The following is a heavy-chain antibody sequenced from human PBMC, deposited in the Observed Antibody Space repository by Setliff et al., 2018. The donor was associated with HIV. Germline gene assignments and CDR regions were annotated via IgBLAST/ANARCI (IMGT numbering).Heavy chain of an antibody. J-gene: IGHJ3*02. D-gene: IGHD5-18*01. V-gene: IGHV3-49*04. Sequence: GGSLRLSCSASGFTFSSYAMHWVRQAPGKGLEWVGLIRSEAYGGTTEYAASVKDRFTVSRDDSKSIAYLQINSLKTEDTAVYYCTRDKGYAFDIWGQGTMVTVSS. CDR2: IRSEAYGGTT. CDR3: TRDKGYAFDI. CDR1: GFTFSSYA.